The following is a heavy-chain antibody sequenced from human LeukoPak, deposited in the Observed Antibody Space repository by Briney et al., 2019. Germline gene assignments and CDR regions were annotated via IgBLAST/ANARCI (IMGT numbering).Heavy chain of an antibody. CDR3: AGWRRYSDILPGWPRGGGRDWFDP. CDR2: IYHSGST. CDR1: GGSISSSNW. Sequence: PSGTLSLTCAVSGGSISSSNWWSWVRQPPGKGLEWIGEIYHSGSTNYNPSLKSRVTISVDKSKNQFSLELSSVTAADTAVYYCAGWRRYSDILPGWPRGGGRDWFDPWGQGTLVTVSS. J-gene: IGHJ5*02. D-gene: IGHD3-9*01. V-gene: IGHV4-4*02.